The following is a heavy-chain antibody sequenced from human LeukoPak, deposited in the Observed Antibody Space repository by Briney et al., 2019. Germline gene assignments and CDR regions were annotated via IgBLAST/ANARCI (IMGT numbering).Heavy chain of an antibody. CDR3: AREGGPKWFDP. V-gene: IGHV3-30*04. D-gene: IGHD3-16*01. Sequence: GGSLRLSCAASGFTFSAYAMHWVRQAPGKGLEGVALISYDGSNRYYADSVKSRFTISRDNSKNTLYLQMNSLRAEDTAVYYCAREGGPKWFDPWGQGTLVTVSS. J-gene: IGHJ5*02. CDR1: GFTFSAYA. CDR2: ISYDGSNR.